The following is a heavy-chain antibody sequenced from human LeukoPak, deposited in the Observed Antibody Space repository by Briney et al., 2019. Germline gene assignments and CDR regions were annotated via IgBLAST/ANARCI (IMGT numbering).Heavy chain of an antibody. CDR1: GFTFYMYA. D-gene: IGHD3-10*01. J-gene: IGHJ4*02. CDR2: ISSSSSFI. V-gene: IGHV3-21*01. Sequence: GGSLTLSCQASGFTFYMYAMSWVRQAPGKGLEWVSSISSSSSFIYYADSVKGRFTISRDNAKNSLYLQMNSLRVEDTAVYYCARDYYGSETPHWGQGTLVTVSS. CDR3: ARDYYGSETPH.